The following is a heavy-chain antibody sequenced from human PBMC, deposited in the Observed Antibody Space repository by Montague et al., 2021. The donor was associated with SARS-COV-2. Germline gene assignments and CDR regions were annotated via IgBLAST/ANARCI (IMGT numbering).Heavy chain of an antibody. CDR3: ARHALGYFDWLNGGCFDY. CDR1: GGSISSYY. CDR2: IYYSGST. V-gene: IGHV4-59*08. J-gene: IGHJ4*02. D-gene: IGHD3-9*01. Sequence: SETLSLTCTVSGGSISSYYWSWIRQPPGKGLEWIGYIYYSGSTNYNPSLKSRVTISVDTSKNQFSLKLSSVTAADTAVYYCARHALGYFDWLNGGCFDYWGQGTLATVSS.